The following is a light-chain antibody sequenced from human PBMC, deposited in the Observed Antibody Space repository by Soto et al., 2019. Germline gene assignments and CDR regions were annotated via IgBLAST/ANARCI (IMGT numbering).Light chain of an antibody. Sequence: DIQMTQSPSTLSASVGDRVTITCRASQSISSWLAWYQQKPGKAPNLLIYDASSLESGVPSRFSGIGSGTEFTLTISSLQPDDFATYYCQQYNSYSPMYTFGQGTKLEIK. CDR1: QSISSW. J-gene: IGKJ2*01. CDR2: DAS. V-gene: IGKV1-5*01. CDR3: QQYNSYSPMYT.